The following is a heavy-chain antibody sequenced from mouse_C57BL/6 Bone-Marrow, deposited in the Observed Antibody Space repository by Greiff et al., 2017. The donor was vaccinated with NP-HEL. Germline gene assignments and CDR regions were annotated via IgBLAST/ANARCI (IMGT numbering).Heavy chain of an antibody. D-gene: IGHD2-5*01. CDR2: IDPADGDT. CDR1: GFNITGDC. V-gene: IGHV14-4*01. J-gene: IGHJ1*03. CDR3: ATGVYSNYVRYCDV. Sequence: VQLQQSGAELVRPGASVKLSCTASGFNITGDCMHWVKQRPEQGLEWIGWIDPADGDTDYASKFQGKATITADTSSNTAYLQVSSLTSEETAVDYGATGVYSNYVRYCDVGGTGTTVTVSA.